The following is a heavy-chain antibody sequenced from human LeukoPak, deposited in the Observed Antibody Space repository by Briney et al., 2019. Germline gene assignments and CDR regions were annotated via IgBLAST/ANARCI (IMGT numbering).Heavy chain of an antibody. D-gene: IGHD1-26*01. Sequence: SGPTLVKPTQTLTLTCTFSGFSLSTSGVGVGWIRQPPGKALEWLPLIYWSDDKRYSPSLKSRLTITMDTSKNQVVLTMTNMDPVDTATYYCVHREGATLYGYWGQGTLVTVSS. J-gene: IGHJ4*02. CDR2: IYWSDDK. CDR1: GFSLSTSGVG. CDR3: VHREGATLYGY. V-gene: IGHV2-5*01.